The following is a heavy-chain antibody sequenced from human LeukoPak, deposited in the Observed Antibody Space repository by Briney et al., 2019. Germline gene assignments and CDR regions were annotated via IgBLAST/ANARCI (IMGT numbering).Heavy chain of an antibody. J-gene: IGHJ4*02. D-gene: IGHD2-21*02. CDR2: INHSGST. CDR3: ARTYPDCDY. CDR1: GGSLSAYY. V-gene: IGHV4-34*01. Sequence: TSETLSLTCAVYGGSLSAYYWTWIRQPPGKGLEWIGEINHSGSTNYNPSFKSRVTISVDTSKNQFSLKLSSVTAADTAVYYCARTYPDCDYWGQGTLVTVSS.